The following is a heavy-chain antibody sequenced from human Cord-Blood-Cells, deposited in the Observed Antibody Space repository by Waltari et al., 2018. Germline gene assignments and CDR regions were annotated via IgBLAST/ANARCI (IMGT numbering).Heavy chain of an antibody. CDR3: ARDSGSYYFDY. J-gene: IGHJ4*02. CDR1: GFTFSSYG. D-gene: IGHD1-26*01. CDR2: IWYDGSNK. Sequence: QVQLVESGGGAVQPGRSLRLSCAASGFTFSSYGMHWVRQAPGKGLEWVAVIWYDGSNKYYADSVKGRFTISRDNSKNTLYLQMNSLRAEDTAVYYCARDSGSYYFDYWGQGTLVTVSS. V-gene: IGHV3-33*01.